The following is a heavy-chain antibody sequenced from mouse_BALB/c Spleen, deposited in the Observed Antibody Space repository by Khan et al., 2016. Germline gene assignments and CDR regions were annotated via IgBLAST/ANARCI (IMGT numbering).Heavy chain of an antibody. CDR3: TRSDYDNHPYYAMGY. D-gene: IGHD2-1*01. CDR1: GYSFTRYW. J-gene: IGHJ4*01. V-gene: IGHV1S82*01. CDR2: IHPSDSES. Sequence: QVQLQQPGTELVRPGASVKLSCKASGYSFTRYWMNWVKQRPGQGLEWIGMIHPSDSESRLNQKFKDKATLTVDNSSSIAYMQLSSPTSEDSADYYCTRSDYDNHPYYAMGYWGQGTSVTVSS.